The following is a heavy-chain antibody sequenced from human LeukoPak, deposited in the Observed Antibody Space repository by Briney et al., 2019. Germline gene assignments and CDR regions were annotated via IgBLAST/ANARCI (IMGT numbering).Heavy chain of an antibody. V-gene: IGHV3-30*18. CDR3: AKSHSGSYYAFDI. CDR1: GYTFTSYG. D-gene: IGHD1-26*01. CDR2: ISYDGSNK. J-gene: IGHJ3*02. Sequence: SCKASGYTFTSYGMHWVRQAPGKGLEWVAVISYDGSNKYYADSVKGRFTISRDNSKNTLYLQMNSLRAEDTAVYYCAKSHSGSYYAFDIWGQGTMVTVSS.